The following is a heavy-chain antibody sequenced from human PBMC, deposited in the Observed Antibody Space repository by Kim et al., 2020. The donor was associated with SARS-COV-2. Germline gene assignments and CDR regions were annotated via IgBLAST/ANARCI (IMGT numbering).Heavy chain of an antibody. CDR1: GFTFSDYY. CDR2: ISSSSSYT. Sequence: GGSLRLSCAASGFTFSDYYMSWIRQAPGKGLEWVSYISSSSSYTNYADSVKGRFTISRDNAKNSLYLQMNSLRAEDTAVYYCARDHRQQLAAEYFQHWGQGTLVTVSS. CDR3: ARDHRQQLAAEYFQH. D-gene: IGHD6-13*01. V-gene: IGHV3-11*06. J-gene: IGHJ1*01.